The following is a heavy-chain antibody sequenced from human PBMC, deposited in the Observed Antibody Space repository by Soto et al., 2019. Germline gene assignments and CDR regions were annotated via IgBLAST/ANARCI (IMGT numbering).Heavy chain of an antibody. CDR1: GFTFNNSG. CDR3: VKDRVTGAYGKYSGMDV. Sequence: GGSLRLSCRVSGFTFNNSGMHWVRQAPGKGLEWMAVISYDGSDKYYADSVKGRVIISRDNSKNTLNLEMNSLRAEDTAIYYCVKDRVTGAYGKYSGMDVWGQGTTVTVSS. J-gene: IGHJ6*02. D-gene: IGHD2-21*02. V-gene: IGHV3-30*18. CDR2: ISYDGSDK.